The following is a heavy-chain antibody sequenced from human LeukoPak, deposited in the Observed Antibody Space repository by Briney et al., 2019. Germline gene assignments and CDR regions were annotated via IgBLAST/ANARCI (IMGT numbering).Heavy chain of an antibody. J-gene: IGHJ4*02. CDR2: INPNNDVT. CDR1: GYTFTGYY. D-gene: IGHD2-21*01. Sequence: ASVKVSCKASGYTFTGYYMHWVRQAPGQGLEWMGWINPNNDVTNYALKFQGRVTMTRETSISTAYMDLSGLRSDDTAVYYCARSDGAYYFDYWGQGTLVTVSS. CDR3: ARSDGAYYFDY. V-gene: IGHV1-2*02.